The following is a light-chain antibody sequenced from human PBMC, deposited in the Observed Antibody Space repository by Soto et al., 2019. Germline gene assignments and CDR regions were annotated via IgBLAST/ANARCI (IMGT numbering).Light chain of an antibody. CDR3: SSYAGSGTWV. CDR2: EVS. V-gene: IGLV2-14*01. Sequence: QSVLTQPASVSGSPGQSIXISCTGTSSDVGGYNYVSWYQQHPGKAPKLMIYEVSNRPSGVSNRFSGSKSGNTASLTISGLQAEDXADYYCSSYAGSGTWVFGGGTKVTVL. J-gene: IGLJ3*02. CDR1: SSDVGGYNY.